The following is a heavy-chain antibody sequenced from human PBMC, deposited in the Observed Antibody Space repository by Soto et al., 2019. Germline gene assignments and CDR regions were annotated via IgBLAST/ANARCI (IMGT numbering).Heavy chain of an antibody. CDR2: LYSDGSA. D-gene: IGHD3-16*01. CDR3: ARGGGVNVAAAAIFGY. V-gene: IGHV3-66*01. CDR1: GFTVSSNY. Sequence: EVQLVESGGGLVRPGGSLRLSCAASGFTVSSNYLSWVRHAPGKGLEWVSGLYSDGSAYYEDSVEGRFTNSRDNSTNTLYLQMHGLRVEDTAVHNCARGGGVNVAAAAIFGYWGQGTLVAVSS. J-gene: IGHJ4*01.